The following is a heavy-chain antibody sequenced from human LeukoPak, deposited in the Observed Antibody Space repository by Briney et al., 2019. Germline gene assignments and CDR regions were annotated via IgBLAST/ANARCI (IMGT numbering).Heavy chain of an antibody. Sequence: SETLSLTCAVYGGSFSGYYWSWIRQPPGKGPEWIGEINHSGSTNYNPSLKSRVTISVDTSKNQFSLKLSSVTAADTAVYYCQGTRTLVDAFDIWGQGTMVTVSS. CDR2: INHSGST. CDR3: QGTRTLVDAFDI. D-gene: IGHD1-1*01. J-gene: IGHJ3*02. V-gene: IGHV4-34*01. CDR1: GGSFSGYY.